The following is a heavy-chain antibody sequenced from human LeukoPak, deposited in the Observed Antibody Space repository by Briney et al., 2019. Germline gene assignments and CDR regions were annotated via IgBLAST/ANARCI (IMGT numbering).Heavy chain of an antibody. J-gene: IGHJ4*02. CDR3: AKDSYDRSGYYYYYFAY. CDR1: GFTFSTYG. Sequence: GGSLRLSCAASGFTFSTYGMHWVRQAPGKGLEWVAVISYDGSNKYYADSVKGRFTISRDNSKNTLYLQMNSLRAGDTAVYYCAKDSYDRSGYYYYYFAYWGQGTQVTVSS. D-gene: IGHD3-22*01. V-gene: IGHV3-30*18. CDR2: ISYDGSNK.